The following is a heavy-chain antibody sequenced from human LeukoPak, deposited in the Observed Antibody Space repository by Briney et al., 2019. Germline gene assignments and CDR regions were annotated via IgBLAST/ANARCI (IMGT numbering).Heavy chain of an antibody. CDR1: GWSLSGYY. V-gene: IGHV4-34*01. J-gene: IGHJ3*02. CDR3: ARGAIAAAGRYAFDI. CDR2: INHSGST. D-gene: IGHD6-13*01. Sequence: PSETLSLTCAVYGWSLSGYYWSWIRQPPGKGLEWIGEINHSGSTNYNPSLKSRVTISVDTSKNQFSLKLSSVTAADTAVYYCARGAIAAAGRYAFDIWGQGTMVTVSS.